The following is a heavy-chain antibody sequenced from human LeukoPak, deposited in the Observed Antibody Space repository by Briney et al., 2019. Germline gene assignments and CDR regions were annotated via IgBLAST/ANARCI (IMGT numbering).Heavy chain of an antibody. CDR2: ISASGDYI. D-gene: IGHD1-20*01. CDR3: AREDVTGTLNWFDP. Sequence: GGSLRLSCAASEFTFSHYTMNWVRQAPGKGLEWVSSISASGDYIYYADSVKGRFTISRDNAKNSPFLQINSLRAEDTAVYYCAREDVTGTLNWFDPWGRGTLVTVSS. J-gene: IGHJ5*02. CDR1: EFTFSHYT. V-gene: IGHV3-21*06.